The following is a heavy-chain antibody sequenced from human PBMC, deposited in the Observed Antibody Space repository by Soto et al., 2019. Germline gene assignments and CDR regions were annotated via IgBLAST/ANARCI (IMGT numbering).Heavy chain of an antibody. Sequence: QVQLQESGPGLVKPSQTLSLTCTVSGGSISSGGYYWSWICQHPGKGLEWIGYIYYSGSTYYNPSLKSRVTISVDTSKNQFSLKLSSVTAADTAVYYCARGPGPNCGGDCAEYFQHWGQGTLVTVSS. CDR2: IYYSGST. CDR3: ARGPGPNCGGDCAEYFQH. CDR1: GGSISSGGYY. D-gene: IGHD2-21*02. J-gene: IGHJ1*01. V-gene: IGHV4-31*03.